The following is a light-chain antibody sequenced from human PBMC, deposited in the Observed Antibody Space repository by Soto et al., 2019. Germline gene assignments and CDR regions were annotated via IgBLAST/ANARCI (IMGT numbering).Light chain of an antibody. V-gene: IGKV3-11*01. CDR2: DAS. CDR3: QQYNDWPLT. Sequence: EIVLTQSPATLSLSPGEGATLSCRASQSVSTSLAWYQQKPGQAPRLLIYDASKRATGISARFSGSGSGTDFTLTISSLEPEDFALYYCQQYNDWPLTFGQGTKV. CDR1: QSVSTS. J-gene: IGKJ1*01.